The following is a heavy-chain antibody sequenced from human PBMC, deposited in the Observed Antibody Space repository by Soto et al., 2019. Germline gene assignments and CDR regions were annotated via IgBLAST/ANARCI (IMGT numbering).Heavy chain of an antibody. D-gene: IGHD4-17*01. CDR2: INHSGST. J-gene: IGHJ4*02. V-gene: IGHV4-34*01. CDR3: VACDYGDYPRY. Sequence: PSDTLSLTCAVYSGSFRGYYWSWIRQPPGKGLEWIGEINHSGSTNYNPSLKSRLTISVDTSKNQFSLKLRSVTAADTALYYCVACDYGDYPRYWGQGTLVTVSS. CDR1: SGSFRGYY.